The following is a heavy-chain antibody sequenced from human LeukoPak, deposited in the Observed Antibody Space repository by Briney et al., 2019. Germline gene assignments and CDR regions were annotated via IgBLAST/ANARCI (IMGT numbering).Heavy chain of an antibody. V-gene: IGHV1-46*01. Sequence: ASVKVSCKASGYTFTSYYMHWVRQAPGQGLEWMGIINPSGGSTSYAQKFQGRVTMTRDTSTSTVYMELSSLRSEDTAVYYCAREVSGDYDSSGYLNYWGQGTLVTVSS. CDR3: AREVSGDYDSSGYLNY. J-gene: IGHJ4*02. D-gene: IGHD3-22*01. CDR1: GYTFTSYY. CDR2: INPSGGST.